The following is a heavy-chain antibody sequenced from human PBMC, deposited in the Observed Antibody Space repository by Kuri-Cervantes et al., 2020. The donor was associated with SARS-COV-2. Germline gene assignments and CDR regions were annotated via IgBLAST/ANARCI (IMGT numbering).Heavy chain of an antibody. V-gene: IGHV1-8*03. CDR1: GYTFTSYD. CDR2: MNPNSGNT. D-gene: IGHD2/OR15-2a*01. Sequence: ASVKVSCKASGYTFTSYDINWVRRATGQGLEWMGWMNPNSGNTGYAQKFQGRVTITRNTSISTAYMELSSLRSEDTAVYYCARGPTFPYYYYMDVWGKGTTVTVSS. J-gene: IGHJ6*03. CDR3: ARGPTFPYYYYMDV.